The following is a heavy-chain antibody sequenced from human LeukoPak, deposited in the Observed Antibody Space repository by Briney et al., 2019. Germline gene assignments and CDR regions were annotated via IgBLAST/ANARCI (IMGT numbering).Heavy chain of an antibody. CDR3: AKGSEYCSSTSCYVGWFDP. J-gene: IGHJ5*02. CDR1: GFTFSNHW. D-gene: IGHD2-2*01. Sequence: GGSLRLSCAASGFTFSNHWMSWVRQAPGKGLEWVANINQDGSEKYYVDSVKGRFTVSRDNAKNSLDLQMNTLRAEDTAVYYCAKGSEYCSSTSCYVGWFDPWGQGTLVTVSS. CDR2: INQDGSEK. V-gene: IGHV3-7*01.